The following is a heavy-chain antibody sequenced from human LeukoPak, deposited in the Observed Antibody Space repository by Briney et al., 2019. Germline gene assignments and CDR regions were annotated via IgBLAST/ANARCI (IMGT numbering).Heavy chain of an antibody. Sequence: ASVKVSCKASGYTFTSYGISWVRQAPGQGLEWMGWISAYNGNTNYAQTLQGRVTMTTDTSTSTAYMELRSLRSDDTAVYYCAREGSPDFWSGYRWYFDYWGQGTLVTVSS. CDR2: ISAYNGNT. J-gene: IGHJ4*02. CDR1: GYTFTSYG. D-gene: IGHD3-3*01. V-gene: IGHV1-18*01. CDR3: AREGSPDFWSGYRWYFDY.